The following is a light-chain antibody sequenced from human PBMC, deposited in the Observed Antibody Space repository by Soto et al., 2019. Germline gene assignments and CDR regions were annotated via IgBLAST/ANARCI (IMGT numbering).Light chain of an antibody. V-gene: IGLV4-69*01. CDR1: SGHSSYA. CDR3: QTWSTGIRV. J-gene: IGLJ3*02. CDR2: LNSDGSH. Sequence: QPVLTQSPSASASLGASVKLTCTLSSGHSSYAIAWHRQQPEKGPRYLMKLNSDGSHSKGDGIPDRFSGSSSGTERYLTIPSLQSEDEADYYCQTWSTGIRVFGGGTKLTVL.